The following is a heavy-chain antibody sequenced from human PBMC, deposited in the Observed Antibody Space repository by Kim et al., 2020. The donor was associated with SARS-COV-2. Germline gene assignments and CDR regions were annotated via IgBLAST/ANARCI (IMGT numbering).Heavy chain of an antibody. V-gene: IGHV3-23*01. J-gene: IGHJ4*02. D-gene: IGHD6-19*01. CDR2: ITASGGST. CDR1: GFTFSTSA. Sequence: GGSLRLSCAASGFTFSTSAMSWVRQAPGKGLEWVSLITASGGSTYYADSVQGRFTISRDNSRNTLYLQVNSLGAEDTAIYYCAKVKYASGPFDYWGQGTLVTVSS. CDR3: AKVKYASGPFDY.